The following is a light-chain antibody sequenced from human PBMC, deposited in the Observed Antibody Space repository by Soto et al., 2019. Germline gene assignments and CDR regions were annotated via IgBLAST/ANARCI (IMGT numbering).Light chain of an antibody. Sequence: AIRMTQSPSSFSASTGARVTITCRASQGISSYLAWYQQKPGKAPKLLIYAASTLQSGVPSRFSGSGSGTDFTLTISCLQSEDFATDYCQQYYSYPTFGGGTKVEIK. V-gene: IGKV1-8*01. CDR1: QGISSY. CDR3: QQYYSYPT. CDR2: AAS. J-gene: IGKJ4*01.